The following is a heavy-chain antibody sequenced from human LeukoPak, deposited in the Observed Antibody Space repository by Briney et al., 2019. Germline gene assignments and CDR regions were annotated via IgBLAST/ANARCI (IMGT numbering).Heavy chain of an antibody. CDR3: ASFRMRDYGDYGDYFDY. CDR2: IIPIFGTA. D-gene: IGHD4-17*01. CDR1: GYTFTSYG. J-gene: IGHJ4*02. V-gene: IGHV1-69*05. Sequence: ASVKVSCKTSGYTFTSYGISWVRQAPGQGLEWMGRIIPIFGTANYAQKFQGRVTITTDESTSTAYRELSSLRSEDTAVYYCASFRMRDYGDYGDYFDYWGQGTLVTVSS.